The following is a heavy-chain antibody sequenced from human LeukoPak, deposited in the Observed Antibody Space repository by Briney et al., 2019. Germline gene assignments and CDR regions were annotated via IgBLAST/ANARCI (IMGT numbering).Heavy chain of an antibody. Sequence: SETLSLTRTVSGGSISSSSYYWGWIRQPPGKGLEGIGYIFYTGSTYYNPSLKSRVTISVDTSKNQFSLKLSSVTAADTAVYYCARGRGNYYYGMDVWGQGTTVTVSS. CDR2: IFYTGST. CDR1: GGSISSSSYY. J-gene: IGHJ6*02. CDR3: ARGRGNYYYGMDV. D-gene: IGHD6-25*01. V-gene: IGHV4-39*01.